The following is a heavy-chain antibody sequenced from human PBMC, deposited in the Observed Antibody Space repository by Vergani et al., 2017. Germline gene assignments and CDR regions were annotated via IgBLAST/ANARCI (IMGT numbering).Heavy chain of an antibody. CDR3: TKGSRVYTGYFFDY. CDR2: VSGSSATP. J-gene: IGHJ4*02. V-gene: IGHV3-23*01. Sequence: EVQLLESGGGLVQPGGSLRLSCEASGFSFPGYAMSWVRQAPGKGLEGVSSVSGSSATPYYADSVKGRFIISRDNSKNTLHLQMNSLRADDTAVYYCTKGSRVYTGYFFDYWGQGTLATVSS. CDR1: GFSFPGYA. D-gene: IGHD5-12*01.